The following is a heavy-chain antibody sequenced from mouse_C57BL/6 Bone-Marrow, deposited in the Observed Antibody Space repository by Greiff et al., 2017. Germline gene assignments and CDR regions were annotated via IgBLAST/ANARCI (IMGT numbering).Heavy chain of an antibody. Sequence: EVKLVESEGGLVQPGSSMKLSCTASGFTFSDYYMAWVRQVPEKGLEWVANINYDGSSTYYLDSLKSRFIISRDNAKNILYLQMSSLKSEDTATYYCAREGYGYGGGSTTYYVDYWGQGTTLTVSS. D-gene: IGHD2-2*01. J-gene: IGHJ2*01. CDR1: GFTFSDYY. V-gene: IGHV5-16*01. CDR3: AREGYGYGGGSTTYYVDY. CDR2: INYDGSST.